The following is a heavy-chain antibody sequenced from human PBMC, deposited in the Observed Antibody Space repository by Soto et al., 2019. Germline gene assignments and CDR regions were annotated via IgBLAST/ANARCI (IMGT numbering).Heavy chain of an antibody. J-gene: IGHJ6*02. V-gene: IGHV1-18*01. Sequence: QVQLVQSGAEVKKPGASVKVSCKASGYSFTRYGIRWVRQDPGQGLDWMGWISGYNANTNYPENRQGRVTRTTATSTSTAYMEVRNLISDDTAVYYCARMGDVPYYYYGLDVWGQGTTVTVSS. CDR2: ISGYNANT. D-gene: IGHD3-16*01. CDR3: ARMGDVPYYYYGLDV. CDR1: GYSFTRYG.